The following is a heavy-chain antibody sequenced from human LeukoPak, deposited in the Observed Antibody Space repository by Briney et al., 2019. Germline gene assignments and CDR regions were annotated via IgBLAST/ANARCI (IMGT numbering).Heavy chain of an antibody. CDR2: ISADGGST. V-gene: IGHV3-23*01. CDR1: GFSFRSYS. Sequence: GGSLRLSCAASGFSFRSYSMSWVRQAPGKGLECVSTISADGGSTYYPDSVKGRFTISRDNSKNTLYLQMNSLRAEDTALYYCAKSPSLQAFDVWGQGTMVSVSS. CDR3: AKSPSLQAFDV. J-gene: IGHJ3*01.